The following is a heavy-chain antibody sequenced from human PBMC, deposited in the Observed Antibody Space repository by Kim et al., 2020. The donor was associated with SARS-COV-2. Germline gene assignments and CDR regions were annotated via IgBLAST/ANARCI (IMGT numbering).Heavy chain of an antibody. CDR2: ISSSSSYI. J-gene: IGHJ4*02. CDR1: GFTFSSYS. CDR3: ATDCSSTSCSVDY. V-gene: IGHV3-21*01. D-gene: IGHD2-2*01. Sequence: GGSLRLSCAASGFTFSSYSMNWVRQAPGKGLECVSSISSSSSYIYYADSVKGRFTISRDNAKNSLYLQMNSLRAEDTAVYYCATDCSSTSCSVDYWGQGTLVTVSS.